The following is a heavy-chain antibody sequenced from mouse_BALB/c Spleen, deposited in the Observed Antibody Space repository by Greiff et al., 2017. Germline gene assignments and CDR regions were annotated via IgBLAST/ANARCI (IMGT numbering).Heavy chain of an antibody. CDR2: IWTGGGT. CDR1: GFSLTSYD. Sequence: VQRVESGPGLVAPSQSLSITCTVSGFSLTSYDISWIRQPPGKGLEWLGVIWTGGGTNYNSAFMSRLSISKDNSKSQVFLKMNSLQTDDTAIYYCVRDRDYYGNYIFAYWGQGTLVTVSA. J-gene: IGHJ3*01. D-gene: IGHD2-1*01. V-gene: IGHV2-9-2*01. CDR3: VRDRDYYGNYIFAY.